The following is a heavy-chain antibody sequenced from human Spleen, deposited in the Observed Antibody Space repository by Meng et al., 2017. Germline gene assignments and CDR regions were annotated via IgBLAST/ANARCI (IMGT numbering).Heavy chain of an antibody. CDR3: ARQEGAFDY. D-gene: IGHD3-16*01. CDR1: GDSVSSNIAA. J-gene: IGHJ4*02. V-gene: IGHV6-1*01. CDR2: TYYRSKWYN. Sequence: QIQLQQSGPGLVKPSQPLPLPRAISGDSVSSNIAAWNWLRQSPSRGLEWLGRTYYRSKWYNDYAVSVKSRITVNPDTSKNQFSLQLNSVTPEDTAVYYCARQEGAFDYWGQGTLVTVSS.